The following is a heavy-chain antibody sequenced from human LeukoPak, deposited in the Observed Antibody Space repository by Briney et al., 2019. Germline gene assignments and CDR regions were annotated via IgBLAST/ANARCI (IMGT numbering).Heavy chain of an antibody. D-gene: IGHD1-26*01. CDR1: GGSISSGSYY. J-gene: IGHJ5*02. Sequence: SETLSLTCTVSGGSISSGSYYWSWIRQPAGKGLEWIGRIYTSGSTNYNPSLKSRVTISVDTSKNQFSLKLSSVTAADTAVYYCARSYSGGSNWFDPWGQGTLVTVSS. CDR3: ARSYSGGSNWFDP. CDR2: IYTSGST. V-gene: IGHV4-61*02.